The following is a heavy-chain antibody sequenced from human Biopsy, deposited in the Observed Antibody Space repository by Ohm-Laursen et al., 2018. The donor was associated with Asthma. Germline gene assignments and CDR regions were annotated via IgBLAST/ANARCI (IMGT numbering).Heavy chain of an antibody. D-gene: IGHD4-11*01. CDR1: GGTFSNYP. CDR2: IIPIFGTP. Sequence: VKISCKASGGTFSNYPFTWVRQAPGQGLEWMGGIIPIFGTPNSAQKFQGRVTITADESTSTGYMELSSLRSEDTAVYYCASSGGNYGFYGMDVWGQGTTVTVSS. V-gene: IGHV1-69*13. J-gene: IGHJ6*02. CDR3: ASSGGNYGFYGMDV.